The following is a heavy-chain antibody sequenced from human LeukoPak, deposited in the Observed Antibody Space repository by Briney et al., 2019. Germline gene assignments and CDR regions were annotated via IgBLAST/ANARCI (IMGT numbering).Heavy chain of an antibody. Sequence: SQTLSLTCAVSGVSISSGGYSWSWIRQPPGKGLEWIGEINHSGSTNYNPSLKSRVTISVDTSKNQFSLKLSSVTAADTAVYYCARRTHSSSWYKGFSWFDPWGQGTLVTVSS. CDR2: INHSGST. CDR3: ARRTHSSSWYKGFSWFDP. V-gene: IGHV4-30-2*01. CDR1: GVSISSGGYS. J-gene: IGHJ5*02. D-gene: IGHD6-13*01.